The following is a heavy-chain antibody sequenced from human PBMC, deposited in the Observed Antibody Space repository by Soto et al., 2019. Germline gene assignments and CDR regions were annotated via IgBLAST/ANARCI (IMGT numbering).Heavy chain of an antibody. CDR3: ARKPDVATAKVGGGYVFDV. CDR2: IYHSGSP. Sequence: QVQLQESAPGLVKPSGTLSLPCAASSGSIFTTNWWSWVRQSPGRGLQWIGDIYHSGSPKYNPSLKGRLIISIDKAKDRLVLSLISVTAADTAVYYCARKPDVATAKVGGGYVFDVWGQGTMVTVSS. D-gene: IGHD3-16*01. V-gene: IGHV4-4*02. J-gene: IGHJ3*01. CDR1: SGSIFTTNW.